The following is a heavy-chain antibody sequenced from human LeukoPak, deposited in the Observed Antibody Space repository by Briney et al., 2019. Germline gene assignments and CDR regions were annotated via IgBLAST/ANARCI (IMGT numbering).Heavy chain of an antibody. CDR2: INHSGST. CDR3: ARGEATLTSIAAAVSFDY. D-gene: IGHD6-13*01. CDR1: GGSFSGYY. J-gene: IGHJ4*02. V-gene: IGHV4-34*01. Sequence: ASETLSLTCAVYGGSFSGYYWSWIRQPPGKGLKWIGEINHSGSTNYNPSLKSRVTISVDTSKNQFSLKLSSVTAADTAVYYCARGEATLTSIAAAVSFDYWGQGTLVTVSS.